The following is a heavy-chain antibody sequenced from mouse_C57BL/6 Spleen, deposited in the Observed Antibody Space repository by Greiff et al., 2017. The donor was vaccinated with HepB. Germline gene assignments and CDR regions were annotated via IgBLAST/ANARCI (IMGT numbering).Heavy chain of an antibody. D-gene: IGHD1-1*01. V-gene: IGHV1-59*01. CDR1: GYTFTSYW. J-gene: IGHJ4*01. CDR3: APTTVVAPYAMDY. CDR2: IDPSDSYT. Sequence: QVQLKEPGAELVRPGTSVKLSCKASGYTFTSYWMHWVKQRPGQGLEWIGVIDPSDSYTNYNQKFKGKATLTVDTSSSTAYMQLSSLTSEDSAVYYCAPTTVVAPYAMDYWGQGTSVTVSS.